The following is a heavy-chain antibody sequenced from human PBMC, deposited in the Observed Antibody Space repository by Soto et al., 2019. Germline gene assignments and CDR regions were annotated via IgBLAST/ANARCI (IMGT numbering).Heavy chain of an antibody. CDR1: DYTFTSYG. D-gene: IGHD2-2*02. Sequence: QVQLVQSGAEVKKPGASVKVSCKASDYTFTSYGISWVRQAPGQGLEWMGWINPYNGNTNYAQKLQGRVTMTTDTSTITAYLDLRSLRSDDTAVYYCASDGAFTRPLTIPLLRGMDVWGQGTTVTVSS. CDR3: ASDGAFTRPLTIPLLRGMDV. CDR2: INPYNGNT. V-gene: IGHV1-18*01. J-gene: IGHJ6*02.